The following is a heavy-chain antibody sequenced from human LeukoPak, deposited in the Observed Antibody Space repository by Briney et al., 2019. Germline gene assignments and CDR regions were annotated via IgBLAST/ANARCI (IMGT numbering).Heavy chain of an antibody. CDR2: IPYDGSNK. CDR3: AKGLYDFWSGYPALVDY. J-gene: IGHJ4*02. D-gene: IGHD3-3*01. Sequence: GGSLRLSCAASGFTFSSYSMNWVRQAPGKGLEWVAVIPYDGSNKYYADSVKGRFTISRDNSKNTLYLQMNSLRAEDTAVYYCAKGLYDFWSGYPALVDYWGQGTLVTVSS. V-gene: IGHV3-30*18. CDR1: GFTFSSYS.